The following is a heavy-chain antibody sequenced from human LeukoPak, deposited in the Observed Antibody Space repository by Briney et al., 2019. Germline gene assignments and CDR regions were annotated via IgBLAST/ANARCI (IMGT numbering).Heavy chain of an antibody. CDR1: GFALSSNG. Sequence: GRSLSLSCAASGFALSSNGMHWVRQSPGKGLEWVAVMSYDGSQKYYADSVKGRFTTSRDISKNTLYLHMNSLRVEDTAVYYCARGNVMVWFGELSVWGQGTLVPVSS. V-gene: IGHV3-30*03. CDR2: MSYDGSQK. J-gene: IGHJ4*02. D-gene: IGHD3-10*01. CDR3: ARGNVMVWFGELSV.